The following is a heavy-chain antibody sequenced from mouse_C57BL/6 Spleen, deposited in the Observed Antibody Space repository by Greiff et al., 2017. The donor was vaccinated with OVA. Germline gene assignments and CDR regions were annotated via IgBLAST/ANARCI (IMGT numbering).Heavy chain of an antibody. J-gene: IGHJ4*01. CDR2: ISSGSSTI. CDR1: GFTFSDYG. V-gene: IGHV5-17*01. CDR3: ARPSTVVVPYAMDY. Sequence: EVKLVESGGGLVKPGGSLKLSCAASGFTFSDYGMHWVRQAPEKGLEWVAYISSGSSTIYYADTVKGRFTISRDNAKNNLFLQMTSLVSEDTAMYYCARPSTVVVPYAMDYWGQGTSVTVSS. D-gene: IGHD1-1*01.